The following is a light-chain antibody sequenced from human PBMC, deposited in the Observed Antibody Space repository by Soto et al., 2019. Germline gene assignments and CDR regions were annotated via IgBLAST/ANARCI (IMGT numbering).Light chain of an antibody. Sequence: DIVMTQSPDSLAVSLGDRATINCKSSQSVLYSSNNKNYLAWYQQKPGQPPKLLIYWASTRESGVPDRFSGSGSGKDFSLTISSLQAEDGAVYYCQQYYSTPLTFGGGTKVEIK. CDR2: WAS. CDR3: QQYYSTPLT. J-gene: IGKJ4*01. CDR1: QSVLYSSNNKNY. V-gene: IGKV4-1*01.